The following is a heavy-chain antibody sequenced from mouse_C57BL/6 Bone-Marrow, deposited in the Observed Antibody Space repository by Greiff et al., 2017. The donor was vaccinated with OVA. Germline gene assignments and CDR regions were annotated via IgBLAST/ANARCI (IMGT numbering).Heavy chain of an antibody. V-gene: IGHV2-2*01. D-gene: IGHD1-1*01. J-gene: IGHJ3*01. CDR3: ARRGYGSSYGAWFAY. CDR2: IWSGGSS. Sequence: VQLQQSGPGLVQPSQSLSITCTVSGFSLTSYGVHWVRQSPGKGLEWLGVIWSGGSSAYNAAFISRLSISKDNSKSQVFFKMNSLQADDTAIYYCARRGYGSSYGAWFAYWGQGTLVTVSA. CDR1: GFSLTSYG.